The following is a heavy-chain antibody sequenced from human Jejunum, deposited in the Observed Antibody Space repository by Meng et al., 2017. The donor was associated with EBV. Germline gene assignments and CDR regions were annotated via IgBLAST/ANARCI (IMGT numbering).Heavy chain of an antibody. CDR3: ARGNHGPDY. V-gene: IGHV3-74*01. Sequence: EGQLVESGGGVLQPGGSLILSCAASGFSFSGYWMEWVRQAPGNGLVWVSRIDSDGSNTNYADSVKGRFTISRDNAKNTLYLQMNSLRPEDTAVYYCARGNHGPDYWGQGTLVTVSS. CDR2: IDSDGSNT. D-gene: IGHD1-14*01. CDR1: GFSFSGYW. J-gene: IGHJ4*02.